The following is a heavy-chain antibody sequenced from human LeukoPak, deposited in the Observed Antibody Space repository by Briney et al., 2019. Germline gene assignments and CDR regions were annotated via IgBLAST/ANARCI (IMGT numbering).Heavy chain of an antibody. CDR1: GFTFSYYG. D-gene: IGHD6-19*01. Sequence: PGRSLRLSCATSGFTFSYYGIHRVRQAPGKGLEWVAVMWSDGIRKYYTDSVKGRFTVSRDTSKNTQYLEMSSLRVEDTAVYYCTRDADTSGHYDIFDIWGQGTMVTVSS. CDR2: MWSDGIRK. CDR3: TRDADTSGHYDIFDI. J-gene: IGHJ3*02. V-gene: IGHV3-33*01.